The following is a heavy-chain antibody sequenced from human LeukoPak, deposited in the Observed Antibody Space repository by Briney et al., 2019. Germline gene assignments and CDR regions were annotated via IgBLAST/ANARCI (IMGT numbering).Heavy chain of an antibody. J-gene: IGHJ5*02. CDR2: ISYDGSNK. CDR3: AKDGSSSGGFDP. V-gene: IGHV3-30*18. Sequence: PGRSLRLSCAASGFTFSSYGMHWVCQAPGKGLEWVAVISYDGSNKYYADSVKGRFTISRDNSKNTLYLQMNSLRAEDTAVYYCAKDGSSSGGFDPWGQGTLVTVSS. CDR1: GFTFSSYG. D-gene: IGHD1-26*01.